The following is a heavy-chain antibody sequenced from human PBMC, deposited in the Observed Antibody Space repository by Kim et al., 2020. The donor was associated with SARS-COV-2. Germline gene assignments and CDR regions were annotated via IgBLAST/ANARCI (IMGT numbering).Heavy chain of an antibody. V-gene: IGHV3-30*18. J-gene: IGHJ4*02. CDR3: AKDRMPYYGDYEFDY. CDR2: ISYDGSNK. CDR1: GFTFSSYG. Sequence: GGSLRLSCAASGFTFSSYGMHWVRQAPGKGLEWVAVISYDGSNKYYADSVKGRFTISRDNSKNTLYLQMNSLRAEDTAVYYCAKDRMPYYGDYEFDYWGQGTLVTVSS. D-gene: IGHD4-17*01.